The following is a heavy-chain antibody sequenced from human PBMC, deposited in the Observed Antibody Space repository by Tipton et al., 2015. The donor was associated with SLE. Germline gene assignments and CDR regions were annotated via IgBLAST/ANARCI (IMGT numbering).Heavy chain of an antibody. Sequence: QVQLVQSGPEVKKPGASVKVSCKASGYTFTSYDINWVRQATGQGLEWMGWMNPNSGNTGYAQKFRGRVTMTRNTSISTAYMELSSLRSEDTAVYYCARDITISGGPDAFDIWGQGTMVTVSS. CDR3: ARDITISGGPDAFDI. J-gene: IGHJ3*02. CDR2: MNPNSGNT. CDR1: GYTFTSYD. V-gene: IGHV1-8*01. D-gene: IGHD3-9*01.